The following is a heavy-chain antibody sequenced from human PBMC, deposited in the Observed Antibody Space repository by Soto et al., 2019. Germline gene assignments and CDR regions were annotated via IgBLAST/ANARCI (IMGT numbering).Heavy chain of an antibody. CDR1: GYSFTNYD. V-gene: IGHV1-8*01. Sequence: ASVKVSCKASGYSFTNYDINWVRLATGQGLEWMGWMNPKSGNTVYEQKFQGRVAMTRDTSINTAYMELSGLGSEDTAVYFCARPSSYLHRPNYYSYYYFDVWGQGTTVTVSS. CDR2: MNPKSGNT. D-gene: IGHD3-16*02. J-gene: IGHJ6*03. CDR3: ARPSSYLHRPNYYSYYYFDV.